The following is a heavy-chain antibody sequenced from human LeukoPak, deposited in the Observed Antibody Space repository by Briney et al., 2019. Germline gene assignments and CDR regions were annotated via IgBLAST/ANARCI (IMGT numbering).Heavy chain of an antibody. CDR3: ARDPGEVRYFDY. V-gene: IGHV1-46*01. CDR2: INPSGGSP. CDR1: GYTFTSFF. Sequence: ASVKVSCKPSGYTFTSFFIHWVRQAPGQGLEWMGIINPSGGSPSYAQKFQGRVTMTRDMSTSTVHMELSSLRSEDAAVYYCARDPGEVRYFDYWGQGTLVTVS. J-gene: IGHJ4*02. D-gene: IGHD3-16*01.